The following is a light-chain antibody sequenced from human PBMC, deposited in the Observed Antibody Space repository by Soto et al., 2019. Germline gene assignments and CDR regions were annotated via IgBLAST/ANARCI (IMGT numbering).Light chain of an antibody. J-gene: IGLJ1*01. V-gene: IGLV2-14*01. CDR2: EVS. Sequence: QSALTQPASVSGSPGQSITISCTGTSSDVDTYKYVSWYQQHPGKAPKLMIYEVSYRPSGVSDRFSGSKSGNTASLTISGLQAEDEAIYYCQSYDNTLSGPIDVFGTGTKLTVL. CDR1: SSDVDTYKY. CDR3: QSYDNTLSGPIDV.